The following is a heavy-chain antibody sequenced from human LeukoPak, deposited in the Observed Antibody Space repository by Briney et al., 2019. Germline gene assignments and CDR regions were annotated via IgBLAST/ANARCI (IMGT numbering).Heavy chain of an antibody. V-gene: IGHV3-20*01. J-gene: IGHJ4*02. CDR3: ARLRTGRWSGVLNY. Sequence: GGPLRLSCAASGFTFDDYGMSWVRQAPGKGLDWVSGINWNGGSTGYADSVKGRFTISRDNAKNSLYLQMNSLRAEDTALCHCARLRTGRWSGVLNYWGQGTLVTVSS. D-gene: IGHD6-13*01. CDR1: GFTFDDYG. CDR2: INWNGGST.